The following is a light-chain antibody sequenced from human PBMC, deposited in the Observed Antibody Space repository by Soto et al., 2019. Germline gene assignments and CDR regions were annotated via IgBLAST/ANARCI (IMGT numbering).Light chain of an antibody. J-gene: IGKJ5*01. CDR1: QSIHTS. CDR3: QQRNVWPPIT. V-gene: IGKV3-11*01. CDR2: DST. Sequence: EIVLTQSPATLSLSPGERATLSCRASQSIHTSLAWYRQKSGKPPRLVIYDSTLRANGVPDRFGGSRSGTEFTLTINSLEPEDFAVYYCQQRNVWPPITFGQGTRLEIK.